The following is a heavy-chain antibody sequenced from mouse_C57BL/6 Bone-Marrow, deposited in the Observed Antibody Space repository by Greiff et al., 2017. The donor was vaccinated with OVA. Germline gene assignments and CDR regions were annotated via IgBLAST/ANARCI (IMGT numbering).Heavy chain of an antibody. J-gene: IGHJ4*01. CDR3: TRLLDAMDY. V-gene: IGHV5-9-1*02. CDR2: ISSGGDYI. CDR1: GFTFSSYA. Sequence: EVKLQESGEGLVKPGGSLKLSCAASGFTFSSYAMSWVRQTPEKRLEWVAYISSGGDYIHYADTVKGRFTISRDNARNTLYLQMSSLKSEDTAMYYCTRLLDAMDYWGQGTSVTVSS. D-gene: IGHD2-1*01.